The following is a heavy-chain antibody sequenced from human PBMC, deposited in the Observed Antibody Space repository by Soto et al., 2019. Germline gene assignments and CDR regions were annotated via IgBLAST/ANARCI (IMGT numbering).Heavy chain of an antibody. CDR1: GFYFQNYA. J-gene: IGHJ4*02. CDR2: INYNGDTI. V-gene: IGHV3-9*01. Sequence: EVQLVESGGGFVQPGRSLRLSCVGSGFYFQNYAMHWVRQVPGKGLEWVSTINYNGDTIAYADSVRGRFTISRDNARNSLYLELNSLRSEDTALYYCAKDRGHTDYFEYWGQGTLVPVSS. D-gene: IGHD2-21*01. CDR3: AKDRGHTDYFEY.